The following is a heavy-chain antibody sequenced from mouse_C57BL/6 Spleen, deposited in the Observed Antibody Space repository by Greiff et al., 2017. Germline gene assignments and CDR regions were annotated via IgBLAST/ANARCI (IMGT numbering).Heavy chain of an antibody. V-gene: IGHV1-50*01. CDR1: GYTFTSYW. D-gene: IGHD3-1*01. J-gene: IGHJ3*01. Sequence: QVQLQQPGAELVKPGASVKLSCKASGYTFTSYWMQWVKQRPGQGLEWIGEIDPSDSYTNDNQKFKGKATLTVDTSSSTAYMQLSSLTSEDSAVYYCAISGRAYWGQGTLVTVSA. CDR2: IDPSDSYT. CDR3: AISGRAY.